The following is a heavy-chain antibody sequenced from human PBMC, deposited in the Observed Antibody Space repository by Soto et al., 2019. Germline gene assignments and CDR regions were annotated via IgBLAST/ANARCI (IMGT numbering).Heavy chain of an antibody. V-gene: IGHV4-4*07. D-gene: IGHD6-13*01. CDR1: GGSISSYY. CDR2: IYTSGST. J-gene: IGHJ5*02. CDR3: ARDWRVVAAAGTFLPNWFDP. Sequence: QVQLQESGPGLVKPSETLSLTCTVSGGSISSYYWSWIRQPAGKGLEWIGRIYTSGSTNYNPSLKSRVTMSVDTSKNQFSLKLSSVTAADTAVYYSARDWRVVAAAGTFLPNWFDPWGQGTLVTVSS.